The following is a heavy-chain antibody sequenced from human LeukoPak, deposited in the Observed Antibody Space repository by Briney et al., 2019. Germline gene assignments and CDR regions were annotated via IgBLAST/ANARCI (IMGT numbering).Heavy chain of an antibody. CDR3: ARDAGSHHDAFDI. D-gene: IGHD2-15*01. CDR2: IYYSGST. Sequence: SETLSLTCTVSGGSIRSGDYYWSWIRQPPGKGLEWIGYIYYSGSTYYNPSLKSRVTISVDTSKNQFSLKLSSVTAADTAVYYCARDAGSHHDAFDIWGQGTMVTVSS. CDR1: GGSIRSGDYY. J-gene: IGHJ3*02. V-gene: IGHV4-30-4*01.